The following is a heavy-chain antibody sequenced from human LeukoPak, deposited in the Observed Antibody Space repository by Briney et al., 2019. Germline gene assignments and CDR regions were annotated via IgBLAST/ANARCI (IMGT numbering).Heavy chain of an antibody. J-gene: IGHJ4*02. CDR2: INPNSGGT. CDR1: GYTFTGYY. V-gene: IGHV1-2*02. CDR3: ARDLEWEPSYYFDY. Sequence: ASVKVSRKASGYTFTGYYMHWVRQAPGQGLEWMGWINPNSGGTNYAQKFQGRVTMTRDTSISTAYMELSRLRSDDTAVYYCARDLEWEPSYYFDYWGQGTLVTVSS. D-gene: IGHD1-26*01.